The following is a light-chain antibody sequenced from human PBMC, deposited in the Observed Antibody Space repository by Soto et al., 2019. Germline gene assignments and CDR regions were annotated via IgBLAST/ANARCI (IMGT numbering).Light chain of an antibody. CDR1: QSISSW. CDR2: DTF. J-gene: IGKJ1*01. Sequence: DIHITQSPSILSASVVDRVSITCRASQSISSWLAWYQQKPGKAPKLLMFDTFSLESGVPSRVSGSGSGTEFTLTISSLQPDDFATYYCQQYNTFWTFGPGTKVDI. CDR3: QQYNTFWT. V-gene: IGKV1-5*01.